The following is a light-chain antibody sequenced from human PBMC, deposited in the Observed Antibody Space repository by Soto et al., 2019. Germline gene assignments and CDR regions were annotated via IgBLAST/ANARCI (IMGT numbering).Light chain of an antibody. V-gene: IGLV2-11*01. CDR2: DVT. J-gene: IGLJ3*02. CDR3: CSYAGSYTFLSWV. Sequence: QSALTQPRSVSGSPGQSVTISCTGTSSDVGGYNYVSWYQQHPGKAPKLMIYDVTKRPSGVPDRFSGSKSGNTASLTISGLQAEDEADYYCCSYAGSYTFLSWVFGGGTKLTVL. CDR1: SSDVGGYNY.